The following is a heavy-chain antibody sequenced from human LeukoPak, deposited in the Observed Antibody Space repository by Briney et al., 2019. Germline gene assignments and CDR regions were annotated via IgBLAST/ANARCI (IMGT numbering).Heavy chain of an antibody. V-gene: IGHV1-69*13. CDR3: AIVLRFLEWLSNYGMDV. CDR1: GGTFSSYA. CDR2: IIPIFGTA. D-gene: IGHD3-3*01. J-gene: IGHJ6*02. Sequence: ASVTVSCKASGGTFSSYAISWVRQAPGQGLEWMGGIIPIFGTANYAQKFQGRVTITADESTSTAYMELSSLRSEDTAVYYCAIVLRFLEWLSNYGMDVWGQGTTVTASS.